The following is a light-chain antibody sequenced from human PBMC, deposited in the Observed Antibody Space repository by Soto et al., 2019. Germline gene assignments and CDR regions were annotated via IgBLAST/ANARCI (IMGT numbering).Light chain of an antibody. CDR3: QEYSTWPLLS. V-gene: IGKV3-15*01. CDR1: QSVGSN. J-gene: IGKJ4*01. Sequence: EVVLTQSPATLSVSPGAGATLSCRASQSVGSNLAWYQRKPGQTPRVLIYGASTRAIGIPARFSGSGFGTEFALTISILQSEDFVVYYCQEYSTWPLLSFGGGTKVNIK. CDR2: GAS.